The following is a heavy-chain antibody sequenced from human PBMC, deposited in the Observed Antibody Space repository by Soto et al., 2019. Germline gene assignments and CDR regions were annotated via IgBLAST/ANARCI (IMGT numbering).Heavy chain of an antibody. CDR1: GFSVSSNY. V-gene: IGHV3-53*01. CDR2: IYRGGIT. Sequence: PSETLRLSCAASGFSVSSNYMSWVRQAPGKGLEWVSVIYRGGITFYADSVKGRFTISRDNSKNMLYLQMNSLRAEDTAVYYCVRDFGSSSEGGMDVWGQGTTVTVSS. J-gene: IGHJ6*02. CDR3: VRDFGSSSEGGMDV. D-gene: IGHD6-6*01.